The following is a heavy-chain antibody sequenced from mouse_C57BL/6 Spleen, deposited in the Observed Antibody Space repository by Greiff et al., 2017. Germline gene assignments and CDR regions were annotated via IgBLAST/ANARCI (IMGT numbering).Heavy chain of an antibody. J-gene: IGHJ4*01. Sequence: QVPLQQSGPGLVQPSQSLSITCTVSGFSLTSYGVHWVRLSPGKGLEGLGVIWRGGSTDYNAAFMSRLSITNDNSKSQVFFKMNSLQADDTAIYYCAKGDYAMDYGGQGTSVTVSS. CDR3: AKGDYAMDY. CDR2: IWRGGST. CDR1: GFSLTSYG. V-gene: IGHV2-5*01.